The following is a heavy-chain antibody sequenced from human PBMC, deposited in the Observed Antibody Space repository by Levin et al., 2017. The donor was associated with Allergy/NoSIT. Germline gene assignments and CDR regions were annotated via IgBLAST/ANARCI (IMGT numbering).Heavy chain of an antibody. J-gene: IGHJ3*02. CDR2: IYTSGST. D-gene: IGHD3-3*01. CDR3: ARDAGANPIFGTLNAFDI. V-gene: IGHV4-4*07. CDR1: GGSISSYY. Sequence: SQTLSLTCTVSGGSISSYYWSWIRQPAGKGLEWIGRIYTSGSTNYNPSLKSRVTMSVDTSKNQFSLKLSSVTAADTAVYYCARDAGANPIFGTLNAFDIWGQGTMVTVSS.